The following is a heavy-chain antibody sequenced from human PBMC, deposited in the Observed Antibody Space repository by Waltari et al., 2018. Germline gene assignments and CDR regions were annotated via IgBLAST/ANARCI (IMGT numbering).Heavy chain of an antibody. CDR2: ISSDGRTI. CDR1: GFTLMIYA. J-gene: IGHJ4*02. V-gene: IGHV3-30*01. D-gene: IGHD3-10*01. CDR3: AREGYTSGTLGDFDH. Sequence: QVQLVEAGGGVVQPGMSLRLSFAASGFTLMIYAMNWIRQAPGKGLEWVAVISSDGRTIFYADSIKGRFTISRENSKNTLYLQINSLRAEDTAVYFCAREGYTSGTLGDFDHWGQGTLVTVSS.